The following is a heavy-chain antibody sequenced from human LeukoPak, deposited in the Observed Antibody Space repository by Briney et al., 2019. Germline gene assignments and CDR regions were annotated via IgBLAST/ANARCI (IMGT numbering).Heavy chain of an antibody. V-gene: IGHV4-38-2*01. CDR3: ASHSGGYAY. J-gene: IGHJ4*02. CDR2: INHSGST. Sequence: PSETLSLTCAVSGYSISSGYYWGWIRQPPGKGLEWIGEINHSGSTNYNPSLKSRVTISVDTSRKQFFLRLSSVTAADTAVYYCASHSGGYAYWGQGTLVTVSS. D-gene: IGHD5-12*01. CDR1: GYSISSGYY.